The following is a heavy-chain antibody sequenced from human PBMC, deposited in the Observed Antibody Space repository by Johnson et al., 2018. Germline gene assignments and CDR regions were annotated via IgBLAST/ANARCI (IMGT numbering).Heavy chain of an antibody. D-gene: IGHD6-19*01. V-gene: IGHV3-23*04. Sequence: EVQLVESGGGLVQPGGSLRLCCAASGFTFSSYAMSWVRQAPGKGLELVSAVSGSGGGTKQADSVKGRFTISRDNSKNTLYLQMNSLRADDTAVYYCAKPISGWHTGIEYWGQGTLVTVSS. CDR3: AKPISGWHTGIEY. J-gene: IGHJ4*02. CDR1: GFTFSSYA. CDR2: VSGSGGGT.